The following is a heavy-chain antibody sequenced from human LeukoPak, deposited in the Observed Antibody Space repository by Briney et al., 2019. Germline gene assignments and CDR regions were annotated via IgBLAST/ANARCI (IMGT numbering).Heavy chain of an antibody. V-gene: IGHV3-66*01. CDR2: IYSGGTT. CDR1: EFTVSTNY. Sequence: GGSLRLSCAASEFTVSTNYMNWVRQAPGKGLEWVSAIYSGGTTYYADSVKGRFTISRDTSKSTLYLQMNSLRAEDTAVYYCARDKFRGYFDYWGQGTLVTVSS. J-gene: IGHJ4*02. CDR3: ARDKFRGYFDY. D-gene: IGHD3-10*01.